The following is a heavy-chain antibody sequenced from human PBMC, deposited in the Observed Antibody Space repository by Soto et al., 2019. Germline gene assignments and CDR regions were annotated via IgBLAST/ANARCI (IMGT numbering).Heavy chain of an antibody. J-gene: IGHJ5*02. CDR2: MNPNSGNT. CDR3: ARRGIAAAGTGHWFDP. Sequence: ASVKVSCKASGYTFTSYDINWVRQATGQGLEWMGWMNPNSGNTGYAQKFQGRVTMTRNTSISTAYMELSSLRSEDTAVYYCARRGIAAAGTGHWFDPWGQGTLVTVSS. V-gene: IGHV1-8*01. CDR1: GYTFTSYD. D-gene: IGHD6-13*01.